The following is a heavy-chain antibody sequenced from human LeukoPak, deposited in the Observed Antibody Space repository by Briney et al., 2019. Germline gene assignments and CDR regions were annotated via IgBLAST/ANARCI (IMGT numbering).Heavy chain of an antibody. V-gene: IGHV3-9*01. CDR1: GFTFDDYA. CDR3: AKGAAAGIRGYFDY. Sequence: GGSLRLSCAASGFTFDDYAMHWVRQAPGKGLEWVSGISYNRDGIGYADSVKGRFTVSRDNAKNSLYLQMNSLRSEDTALYYCAKGAAAGIRGYFDYWGQGILVTVSS. CDR2: ISYNRDGI. D-gene: IGHD6-25*01. J-gene: IGHJ4*02.